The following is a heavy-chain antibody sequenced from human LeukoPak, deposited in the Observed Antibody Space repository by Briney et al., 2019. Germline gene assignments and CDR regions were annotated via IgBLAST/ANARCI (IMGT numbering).Heavy chain of an antibody. Sequence: SETLSLTCAVYGGSFSGYYWSWIRQPPGKGLEWIGEINHSGSTNYNPSLKSRVTISVDTSKNQFSLQLNSVTPEDTAVYYCARDLGAAATTYNWFDPWGQGTLVTVSS. CDR2: INHSGST. V-gene: IGHV4-34*01. D-gene: IGHD6-13*01. CDR3: ARDLGAAATTYNWFDP. J-gene: IGHJ5*02. CDR1: GGSFSGYY.